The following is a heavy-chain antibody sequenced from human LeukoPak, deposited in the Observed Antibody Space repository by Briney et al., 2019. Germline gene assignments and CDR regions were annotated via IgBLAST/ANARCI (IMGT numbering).Heavy chain of an antibody. CDR3: ARTYNSGWYFDY. CDR2: ISSRGSSI. V-gene: IGHV3-48*02. D-gene: IGHD6-19*01. Sequence: QPGGSLRLSCATSGFTLSSYNMNWVRQAPGKGLEGVSYISSRGSSIQYADSVKGRFTISRDNAKNSLYLQMDSLRDDDTAVYYCARTYNSGWYFDYWGQGTLVTVSS. J-gene: IGHJ4*02. CDR1: GFTLSSYN.